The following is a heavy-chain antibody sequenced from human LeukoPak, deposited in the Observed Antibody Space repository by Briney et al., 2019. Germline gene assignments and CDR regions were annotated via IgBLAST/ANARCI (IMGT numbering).Heavy chain of an antibody. CDR3: ATVNLSSSWSHYFDY. CDR2: VYYSGST. J-gene: IGHJ4*02. CDR1: SGSISNTHYF. Sequence: SETLSLTCTVSSGSISNTHYFWVWVRQPPGKGLEWIGSVYYSGSTYYNPSLKSRITMSVDTSKNQFSLKLTSVTAADTAVYYCATVNLSSSWSHYFDYWGQGTLVTVSS. V-gene: IGHV4-39*01. D-gene: IGHD6-13*01.